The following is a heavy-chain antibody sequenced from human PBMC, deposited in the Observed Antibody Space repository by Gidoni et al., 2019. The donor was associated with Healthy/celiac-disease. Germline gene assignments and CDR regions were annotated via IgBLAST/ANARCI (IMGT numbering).Heavy chain of an antibody. CDR1: GYTFKSYY. J-gene: IGHJ4*02. V-gene: IGHV1-46*02. D-gene: IGHD3-22*01. CDR2: IKPSGDGT. Sequence: VQLVQSGAEVMRPGASVKVSCKSSGYTFKSYYIHWVRKAPGQGLQWMGIIKPSGDGTVNAQMFQGRVTMTRETSRSTVYMELTGLRSDDTAVYYCARDPRWYDTSGYYLDYWGQGTLVTVSS. CDR3: ARDPRWYDTSGYYLDY.